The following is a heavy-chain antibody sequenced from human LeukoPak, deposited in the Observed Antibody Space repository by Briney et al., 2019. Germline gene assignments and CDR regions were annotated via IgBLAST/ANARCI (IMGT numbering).Heavy chain of an antibody. V-gene: IGHV3-21*01. J-gene: IGHJ4*02. D-gene: IGHD3-10*01. CDR2: ISSSSSYI. CDR1: GFTFSSYS. Sequence: GGSLRLSCAASGFTFSSYSMNWVRQAPGKGLEWVSSISSSSSYIYYADSVKGRFTISRDNAKNSLYLQMNSLRAEDTAVYYCARSTRRITMVRGVTPVDYWGQGTLVTVSS. CDR3: ARSTRRITMVRGVTPVDY.